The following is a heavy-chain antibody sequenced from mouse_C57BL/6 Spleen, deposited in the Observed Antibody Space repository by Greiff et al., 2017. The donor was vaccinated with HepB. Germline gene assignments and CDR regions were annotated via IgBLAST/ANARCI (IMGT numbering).Heavy chain of an antibody. J-gene: IGHJ1*03. CDR3: ARWDYDAYFDV. CDR2: IYPGDGDT. D-gene: IGHD2-4*01. V-gene: IGHV1-82*01. Sequence: QVQLQQSGPELVKPGASVKISCKASGYAFSSSWMNWVKQRPGKGLEWIGRIYPGDGDTNYNGKFKGKATLTADKSSSTAYMQLSSLTSEDSAVYFCARWDYDAYFDVWGTGTTVTVFS. CDR1: GYAFSSSW.